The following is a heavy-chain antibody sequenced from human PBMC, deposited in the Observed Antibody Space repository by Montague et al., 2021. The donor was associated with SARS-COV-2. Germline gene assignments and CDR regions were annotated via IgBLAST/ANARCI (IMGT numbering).Heavy chain of an antibody. CDR2: INGGSSVM. D-gene: IGHD2-2*01. V-gene: IGHV3-48*03. J-gene: IGHJ5*02. CDR3: APAVPVADDS. Sequence: SLRLSCSASGFNFGVYEMNWVRQTPGKGLEWVSYINGGSSVMYYXDSVMGRFTISRDNAENSLYLQMNSLRAEDTAVYYCAPAVPVADDSWGQGTLVTVSS. CDR1: GFNFGVYE.